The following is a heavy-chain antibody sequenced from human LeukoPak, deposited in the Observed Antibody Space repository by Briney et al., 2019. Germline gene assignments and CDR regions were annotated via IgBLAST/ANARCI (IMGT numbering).Heavy chain of an antibody. CDR2: IGIDSGNT. CDR1: GFPFIEYS. CDR3: ARDHNCAFDN. D-gene: IGHD1-1*01. J-gene: IGHJ4*02. V-gene: IGHV3-48*01. Sequence: GGSLRLSCTASGFPFIEYSMNWVRQAPGKGLEWISYIGIDSGNTKYADSVRGRFTISTDKAKNSLCLQMNSLRVEDTAVYYCARDHNCAFDNWGQGTLVSVAS.